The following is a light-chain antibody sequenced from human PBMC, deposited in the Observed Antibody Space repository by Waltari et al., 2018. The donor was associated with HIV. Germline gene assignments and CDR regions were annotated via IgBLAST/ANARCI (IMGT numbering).Light chain of an antibody. Sequence: SYELTQPPSVSVSPGQTARITCSGDALPKHYAYWYQQKPGQAPVLVIYKDRERPSGIPERFSGSSSGTTVTLTISGVQAEDEADYYCQSADSSGTCYVFGTGTKVTVL. V-gene: IGLV3-25*03. CDR3: QSADSSGTCYV. J-gene: IGLJ1*01. CDR2: KDR. CDR1: ALPKHY.